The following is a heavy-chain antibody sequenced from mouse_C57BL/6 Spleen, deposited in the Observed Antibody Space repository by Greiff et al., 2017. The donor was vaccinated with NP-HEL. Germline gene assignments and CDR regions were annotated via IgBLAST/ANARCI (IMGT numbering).Heavy chain of an antibody. V-gene: IGHV1-81*01. Sequence: QVQLKESGAELARPGASVKLSCKASGYTFTSYGISWVKQRTGQGLEWIGEIYPRSGNTYYNEKFKGKATLTADKSSSTAYMELRSLTSEDSAVYFCARSGTAQGDYWGQGTTLTVSS. CDR3: ARSGTAQGDY. D-gene: IGHD3-2*02. J-gene: IGHJ2*01. CDR1: GYTFTSYG. CDR2: IYPRSGNT.